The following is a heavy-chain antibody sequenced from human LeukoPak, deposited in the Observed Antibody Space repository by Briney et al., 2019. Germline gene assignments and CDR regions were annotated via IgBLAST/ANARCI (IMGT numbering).Heavy chain of an antibody. J-gene: IGHJ5*02. CDR1: GGSFSGYY. Sequence: SSETLSLTCADYGGSFSGYYWSWIRQPPGKGLEWIGEINHSGSTNYNPSLKSRVTISVDTSKNQFSLKLSSVTAADTAVYYCARVVEIAARPGWFDPWGQGTLVTVSS. D-gene: IGHD6-6*01. CDR3: ARVVEIAARPGWFDP. V-gene: IGHV4-34*01. CDR2: INHSGST.